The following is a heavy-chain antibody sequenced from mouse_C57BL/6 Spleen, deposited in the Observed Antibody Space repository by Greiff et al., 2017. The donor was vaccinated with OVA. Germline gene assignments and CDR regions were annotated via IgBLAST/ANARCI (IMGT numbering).Heavy chain of an antibody. Sequence: QVQLQQSGAELVMPGASVKLSCKASGYTFTSYWMHWVKQRPGQGLEWIGEIDPSDSNTNYNQKFKGKSTLTVDKSSSTAYMQLSSLTSEDSAVYYCARNFVLYFDYWGQGTTLTVSS. CDR3: ARNFVLYFDY. CDR2: IDPSDSNT. CDR1: GYTFTSYW. V-gene: IGHV1-69*01. J-gene: IGHJ2*01.